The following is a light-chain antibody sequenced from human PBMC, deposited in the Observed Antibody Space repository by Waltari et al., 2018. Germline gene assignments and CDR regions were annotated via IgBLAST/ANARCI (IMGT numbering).Light chain of an antibody. CDR2: DVK. J-gene: IGLJ2*01. V-gene: IGLV2-8*01. CDR3: NSFAGSDTVV. Sequence: QSALTQPPSASGSPGQSVTISCTGTSGDIGAYNSVNWYRQHPGKVPKLMIYDVKMPPPGVPDRFAGSKSGNTASLTVSGLQPEDEAVYYCNSFAGSDTVVFGGGTTLTVL. CDR1: SGDIGAYNS.